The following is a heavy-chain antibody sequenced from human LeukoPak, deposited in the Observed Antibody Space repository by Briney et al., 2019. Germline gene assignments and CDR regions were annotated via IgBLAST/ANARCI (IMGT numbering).Heavy chain of an antibody. CDR3: ARPYDTRGYFPDY. J-gene: IGHJ4*02. Sequence: KPGGSLRLSCAASGFTFRSHAMNWVRQAPGKGLEWVSSISRGSDHIFYADSMKGRFTISRDNAKNSLYLQMNSLGAEDTAVYYCARPYDTRGYFPDYWGQGTLVTVSS. CDR2: ISRGSDHI. D-gene: IGHD3-22*01. CDR1: GFTFRSHA. V-gene: IGHV3-21*01.